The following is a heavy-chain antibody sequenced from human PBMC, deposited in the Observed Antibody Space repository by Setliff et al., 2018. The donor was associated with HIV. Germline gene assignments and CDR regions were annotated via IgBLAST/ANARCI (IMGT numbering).Heavy chain of an antibody. CDR2: IIPIFGTT. V-gene: IGHV1-69*05. J-gene: IGHJ6*02. D-gene: IGHD3-16*01. Sequence: ASVKVSCKASGGTFSSYAISWVRQAPGQGLEWMGGIIPIFGTTNYAQKFQGRVTMTRDTSTSTVYMELSSLRSQDTAMYYCARGWGGQDSYYYGMDVWGQGTTVTVSS. CDR1: GGTFSSYA. CDR3: ARGWGGQDSYYYGMDV.